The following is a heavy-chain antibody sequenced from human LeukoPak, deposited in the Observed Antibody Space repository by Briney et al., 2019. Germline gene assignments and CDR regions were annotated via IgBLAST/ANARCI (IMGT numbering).Heavy chain of an antibody. CDR3: VKDGGDYGDYSYYFDY. V-gene: IGHV3-9*01. J-gene: IGHJ4*02. CDR1: GFTFNDFA. CDR2: ISWNSGRI. D-gene: IGHD4-17*01. Sequence: PGRSLRLSCAASGFTFNDFAMPWVRLTPGKGLEWVSGISWNSGRIAYADSVKGRFTISRDNAENSLYLQMNSLRTEDTAFYYCVKDGGDYGDYSYYFDYWGQGTLVTVSS.